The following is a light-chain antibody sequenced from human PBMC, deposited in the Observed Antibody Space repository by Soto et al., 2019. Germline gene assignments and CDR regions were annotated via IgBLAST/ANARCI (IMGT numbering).Light chain of an antibody. Sequence: NVLTKSPATLPLTPGERATLSCRASQSVSSYLAWYQQKPGQAPRLLIYDASNRATGIPARFSGSGSGTDFTLTISSLEPADFAVYYCQQYYSTWTFGQGTKVDIK. CDR3: QQYYSTWT. CDR1: QSVSSY. V-gene: IGKV3-11*01. CDR2: DAS. J-gene: IGKJ1*01.